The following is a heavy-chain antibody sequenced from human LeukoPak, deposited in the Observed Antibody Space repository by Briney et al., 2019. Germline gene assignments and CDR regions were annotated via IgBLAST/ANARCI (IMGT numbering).Heavy chain of an antibody. CDR1: GGSISSYY. Sequence: PSETLSLTCTVSGGSISSYYWSWIRQPPGKGLEWIGSIYYSGSTYYNPSLKSRVTISVDTCKNQFSLKLSSVTAADTAVYYCAREKATTGAFDIWGQGTMVTVSS. CDR3: AREKATTGAFDI. V-gene: IGHV4-39*07. D-gene: IGHD5-12*01. CDR2: IYYSGST. J-gene: IGHJ3*02.